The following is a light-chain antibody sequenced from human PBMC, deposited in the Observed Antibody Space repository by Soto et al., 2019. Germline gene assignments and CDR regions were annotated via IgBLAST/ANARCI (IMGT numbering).Light chain of an antibody. CDR2: AAP. CDR1: QDIGND. V-gene: IGKV1-6*01. CDR3: LQDYNFPLT. J-gene: IGKJ4*01. Sequence: AIQMTQSPSSVSASLGDRVTITCRASQDIGNDLAWYQQRPGQAPKLLIYAAPSLQSGLPSRFSGGGSGTDFTLTINNLQPGDIATYYCLQDYNFPLTFGGGTKVEIK.